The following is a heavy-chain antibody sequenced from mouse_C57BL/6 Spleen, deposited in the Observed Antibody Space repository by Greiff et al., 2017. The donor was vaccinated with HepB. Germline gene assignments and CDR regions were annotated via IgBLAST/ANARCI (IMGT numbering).Heavy chain of an antibody. Sequence: EVQLQQSGPELVKPGASVKISCKASGYTFTDYYMNWVKQSHGKSLEWIGDINPNNGGTSYNQKFKGKATLTVDKSSSTAYMELRSLTSEDSAVYYCARNHYGSTYFDYWGQGTTLTVSS. J-gene: IGHJ2*01. CDR2: INPNNGGT. CDR1: GYTFTDYY. D-gene: IGHD1-1*01. CDR3: ARNHYGSTYFDY. V-gene: IGHV1-26*01.